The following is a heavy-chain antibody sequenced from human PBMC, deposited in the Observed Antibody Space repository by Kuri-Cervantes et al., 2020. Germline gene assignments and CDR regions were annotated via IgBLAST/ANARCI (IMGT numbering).Heavy chain of an antibody. V-gene: IGHV3-11*01. CDR2: SSSSGSTI. D-gene: IGHD3-9*01. CDR1: GFTFSDYY. CDR3: ARGRETGRYFDWSLGY. Sequence: GGSLRLSCAASGFTFSDYYMSWIRQAPGKGLEWVSYSSSSGSTIYYADSVKGRFTISRDNAKNSLYLQMNSLRAEDTAVYYCARGRETGRYFDWSLGYWGQGTLVTVSS. J-gene: IGHJ4*02.